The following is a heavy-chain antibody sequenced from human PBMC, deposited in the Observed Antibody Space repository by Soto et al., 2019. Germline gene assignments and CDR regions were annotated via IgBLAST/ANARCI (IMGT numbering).Heavy chain of an antibody. D-gene: IGHD3-22*01. CDR3: AHSLIGYYYDSSGSNWFDP. Sequence: QITLKESGPTLVKPTQTLTLTCTFSGFSLSTSGVGVGWIRQPPGKALEWLALIYWDDDKRYSPSLKSRLTIPTDPPKNQVVLTMTNMDPVDTATYYCAHSLIGYYYDSSGSNWFDPWGQGTLVTVSS. CDR2: IYWDDDK. CDR1: GFSLSTSGVG. V-gene: IGHV2-5*02. J-gene: IGHJ5*02.